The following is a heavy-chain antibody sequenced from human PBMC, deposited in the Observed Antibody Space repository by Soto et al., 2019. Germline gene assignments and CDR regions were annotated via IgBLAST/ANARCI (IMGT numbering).Heavy chain of an antibody. V-gene: IGHV3-7*05. CDR1: GFTFSSYW. D-gene: IGHD2-2*01. CDR3: AKSLSAIPGDS. Sequence: EVQLVESGGGLVQSGGSLSLSCAASGFTFSSYWMSWVRQGPGKGPEWVANIKQDGSEKYYVDSVKGRFTISRDNAKNSLYLQMTSLTAEDTAVYHCAKSLSAIPGDSWGQGTLVTVSS. CDR2: IKQDGSEK. J-gene: IGHJ4*02.